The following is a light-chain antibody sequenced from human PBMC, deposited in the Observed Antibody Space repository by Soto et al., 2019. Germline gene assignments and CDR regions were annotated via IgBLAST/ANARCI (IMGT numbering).Light chain of an antibody. CDR3: QQYNNWPVT. CDR1: QGISSY. Sequence: VIWMTQSPSLLSASTGDRVTISCRMSQGISSYLAWYQQKPGKAPELLIYAASTMATGLPARFSGSGPGTEFTLTISSLQSEDFAVYYCQQYNNWPVTFGQGTRLEIK. V-gene: IGKV1D-8*03. CDR2: AAS. J-gene: IGKJ5*01.